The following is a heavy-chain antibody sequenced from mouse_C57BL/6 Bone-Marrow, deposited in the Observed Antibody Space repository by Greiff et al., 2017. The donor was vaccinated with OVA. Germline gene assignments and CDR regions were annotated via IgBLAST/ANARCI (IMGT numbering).Heavy chain of an antibody. CDR3: ARFPYYYGSSPYAMDY. D-gene: IGHD1-1*01. V-gene: IGHV5-15*01. Sequence: EVQLQESGGGLVQPGGSLKLSCAASGFTFSDYGMAWVRQAPRKGPEWVAFISNLAYSIYYADTVTGRFTISRENAKNTLYLEMSSLRSEDTAMYYCARFPYYYGSSPYAMDYWGQGTSVTVSS. CDR1: GFTFSDYG. CDR2: ISNLAYSI. J-gene: IGHJ4*01.